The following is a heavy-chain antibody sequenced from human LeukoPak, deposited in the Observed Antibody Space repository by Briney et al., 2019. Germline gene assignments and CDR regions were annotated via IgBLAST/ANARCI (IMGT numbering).Heavy chain of an antibody. J-gene: IGHJ2*01. CDR3: ARGDSSGFYRYWYFDL. D-gene: IGHD3-22*01. Sequence: GASVKVSCKASGYTFTSRAMYWVRQAPGQGLEWMGWINTNTGNPTYALGFTGRFVFSVDTSASTAYLQISSLKTEDTAVYYCARGDSSGFYRYWYFDLWGRGTVVTVSS. CDR2: INTNTGNP. CDR1: GYTFTSRA. V-gene: IGHV7-4-1*02.